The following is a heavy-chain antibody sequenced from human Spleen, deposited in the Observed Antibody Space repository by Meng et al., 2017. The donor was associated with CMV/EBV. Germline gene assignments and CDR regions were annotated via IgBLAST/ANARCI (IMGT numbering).Heavy chain of an antibody. CDR1: GGSIRCYS. J-gene: IGHJ4*02. D-gene: IGHD2-21*02. CDR2: IYSSGST. CDR3: ARVGAYCGGDCYLDY. Sequence: VQLQGAGPVLVKPSETLSLTCTVAGGSIRCYSWSWLRQPAGKGLEWIGRIYSSGSTNHNPSLKSRVTVSVDTSKTQFSLRLSSVTAADTAVYYCARVGAYCGGDCYLDYWGQGTLVTVSS. V-gene: IGHV4-4*07.